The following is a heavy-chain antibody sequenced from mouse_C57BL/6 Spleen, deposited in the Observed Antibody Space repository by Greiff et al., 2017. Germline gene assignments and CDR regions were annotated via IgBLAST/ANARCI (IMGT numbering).Heavy chain of an antibody. D-gene: IGHD2-1*01. J-gene: IGHJ2*01. CDR2: IYPSDSET. CDR3: ARDGNFDY. CDR1: GYTFTSYW. V-gene: IGHV1-61*01. Sequence: QVQLKQPGAELVRPGSSVKLSCKASGYTFTSYWMDWVKQRPGQGLEWIGNIYPSDSETHYNQKFKDKATLTVDKSSSTAYMQLSSLTSEDSAVYYCARDGNFDYWGQGTTLTVSS.